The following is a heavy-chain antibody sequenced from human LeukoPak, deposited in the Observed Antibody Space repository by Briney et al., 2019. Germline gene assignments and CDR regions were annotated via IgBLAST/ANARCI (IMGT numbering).Heavy chain of an antibody. CDR2: IYYSGST. V-gene: IGHV4-59*01. CDR1: GGSISSYY. Sequence: PSETQSLTCTVSGGSISSYYWSWIRQPPGKGLEWIGYIYYSGSTNYNPSLKSRVTISVDTSKNQFSLKLSSVTAADTAVYYCARVDTAMVTGLDYWGQGTLVTVSS. J-gene: IGHJ4*02. CDR3: ARVDTAMVTGLDY. D-gene: IGHD5-18*01.